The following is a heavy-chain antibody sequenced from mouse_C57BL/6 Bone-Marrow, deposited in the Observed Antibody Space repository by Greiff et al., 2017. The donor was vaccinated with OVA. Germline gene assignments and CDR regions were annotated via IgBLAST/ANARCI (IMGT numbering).Heavy chain of an antibody. CDR1: GYTFTDYY. J-gene: IGHJ2*01. D-gene: IGHD1-1*01. V-gene: IGHV1-26*01. CDR2: INPNNGGT. CDR3: AREGITTVGGGFDY. Sequence: EVQLHQSGPELVKPGASVKISCKASGYTFTDYYMNWVKQSHGKSLEWIGDINPNNGGTSYNQKFKGKATLTVDKSSSTAYMELRSLTSEDSAVYYCAREGITTVGGGFDYGDQGTALTVSA.